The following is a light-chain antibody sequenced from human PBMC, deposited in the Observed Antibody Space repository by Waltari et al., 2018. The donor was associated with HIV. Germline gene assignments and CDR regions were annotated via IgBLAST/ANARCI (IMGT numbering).Light chain of an antibody. CDR1: SSNIGSNT. CDR2: SNY. J-gene: IGLJ2*01. Sequence: QSVLTQPPSASGTPGQRVTISCSGRSSNIGSNTVNWYQQLPATAPKLLIYSNYQRPSWVPDRFSGSKSGTSASLAISGLHSEDEADYYCAAWDDSLNGVVFGGGTKLTVL. CDR3: AAWDDSLNGVV. V-gene: IGLV1-44*01.